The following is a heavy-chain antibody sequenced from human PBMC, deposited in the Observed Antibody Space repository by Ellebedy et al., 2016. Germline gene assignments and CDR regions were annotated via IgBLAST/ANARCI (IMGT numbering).Heavy chain of an antibody. Sequence: VGSLRLSXAASGFIFSSYSMNWVRQAPGKGLEWVSSISGSTHYIYYADSVKGRFTISRDNSKNTLYLQMNSLRAEDTAVYYCAKTYNPEFGATTCAYWGQGTLATVSS. J-gene: IGHJ4*02. CDR3: AKTYNPEFGATTCAY. V-gene: IGHV3-21*01. D-gene: IGHD1-26*01. CDR1: GFIFSSYS. CDR2: ISGSTHYI.